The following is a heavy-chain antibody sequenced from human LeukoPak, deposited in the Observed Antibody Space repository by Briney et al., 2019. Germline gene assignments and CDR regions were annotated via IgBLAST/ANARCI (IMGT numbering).Heavy chain of an antibody. CDR1: GYTFTGYY. Sequence: ASVKVSCKASGYTFTGYYMHWVRQAPGQGLEWMGWINPNSGGTNYAQKFQGRVTMTRDTSISTAYMELSSLRSEDTAVYYCARGAPSYRRFDWFDPWGQGTLVTVSS. CDR3: ARGAPSYRRFDWFDP. J-gene: IGHJ5*02. D-gene: IGHD3-16*01. CDR2: INPNSGGT. V-gene: IGHV1-2*02.